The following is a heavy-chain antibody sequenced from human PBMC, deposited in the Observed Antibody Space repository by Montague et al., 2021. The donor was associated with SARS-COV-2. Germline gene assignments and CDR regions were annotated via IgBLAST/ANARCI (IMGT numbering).Heavy chain of an antibody. CDR2: VSGSGADT. V-gene: IGHV3-23*01. Sequence: SLRLSCAASGFTFSSYAMSWVRQPPGKGLEWVSGVSGSGADTYYADSVKGRFTISRDNSKNTVFLQMSSLRAEDTAVFYCAKLSNSGPTFVDSWGQGTLVTVSS. J-gene: IGHJ5*01. CDR1: GFTFSSYA. D-gene: IGHD2/OR15-2a*01. CDR3: AKLSNSGPTFVDS.